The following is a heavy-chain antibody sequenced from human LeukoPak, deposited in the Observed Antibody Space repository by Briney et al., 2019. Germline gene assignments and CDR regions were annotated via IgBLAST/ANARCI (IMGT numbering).Heavy chain of an antibody. Sequence: GGSLRLSCVASGFPFSSYWMTWVRQAPGKGLEWVANIKQDGSKKSYVDSVKGRFTISRDNAKNSLYLQMNSLRAEDTTIYYCAKDVDYNYYFDYWGQGTLVTVSS. CDR1: GFPFSSYW. V-gene: IGHV3-7*01. J-gene: IGHJ4*02. D-gene: IGHD3-10*01. CDR2: IKQDGSKK. CDR3: AKDVDYNYYFDY.